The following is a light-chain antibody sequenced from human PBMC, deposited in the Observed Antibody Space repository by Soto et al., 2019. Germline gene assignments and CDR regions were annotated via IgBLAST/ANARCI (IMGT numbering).Light chain of an antibody. V-gene: IGLV2-8*01. Sequence: QSALTQPPSASGSPGQSVTISCTGTSRDVGAYNFVSWYQRHPGKAPKVMIYEVNKRPSGVPDRFSGSKSGNSASLTVSGLQPEDEADYYFSSYAGSKWVFGGGTKLTVL. CDR2: EVN. CDR1: SRDVGAYNF. CDR3: SSYAGSKWV. J-gene: IGLJ3*02.